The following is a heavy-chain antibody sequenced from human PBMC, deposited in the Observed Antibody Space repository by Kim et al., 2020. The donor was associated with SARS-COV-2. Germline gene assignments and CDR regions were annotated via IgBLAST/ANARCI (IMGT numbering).Heavy chain of an antibody. CDR3: ATEEVWFGELLDVNRGLEYGMDV. Sequence: SETLSLTCTVSGGSISSSSYYWGWIRQPPGKGLEWIGSIYYSGSTYYNPSLKSRVTISVDTSKNQFSLKLSSVTAADTAVYYCATEEVWFGELLDVNRGLEYGMDVWGQGTTVTVSS. CDR1: GGSISSSSYY. J-gene: IGHJ6*02. V-gene: IGHV4-39*07. CDR2: IYYSGST. D-gene: IGHD3-10*01.